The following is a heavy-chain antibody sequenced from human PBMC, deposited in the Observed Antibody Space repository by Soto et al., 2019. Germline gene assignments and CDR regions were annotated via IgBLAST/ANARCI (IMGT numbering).Heavy chain of an antibody. CDR2: IYYSGST. D-gene: IGHD2-2*01. CDR3: ARDLGTPYKDIVVVPAAGPRGGMDV. V-gene: IGHV4-31*03. J-gene: IGHJ6*02. Sequence: QVQLQESGPGLVKTSETLSLTCTVSGGSISSGGYYWSWIRQHPGKGLEWIGYIYYSGSTYYNPSHKSRVTISVYTSKNQFSLKLSSVTAADTAVYYCARDLGTPYKDIVVVPAAGPRGGMDVWDQGTTVAVSS. CDR1: GGSISSGGYY.